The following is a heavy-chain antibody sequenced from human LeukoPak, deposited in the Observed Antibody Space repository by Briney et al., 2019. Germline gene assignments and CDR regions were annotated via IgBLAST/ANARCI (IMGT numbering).Heavy chain of an antibody. V-gene: IGHV3-30*02. CDR3: AKELLWFGELGGGTPDY. CDR1: GFTFSSYG. D-gene: IGHD3-10*01. J-gene: IGHJ4*02. Sequence: GGSLRLSCAASGFTFSSYGMHWVRQAPGKGLEWVAFIRYDGSNKYYADSVKGRFTISRDNSKNTLYLQMNSLRAEDTAVYYCAKELLWFGELGGGTPDYWGQGTLVTVSS. CDR2: IRYDGSNK.